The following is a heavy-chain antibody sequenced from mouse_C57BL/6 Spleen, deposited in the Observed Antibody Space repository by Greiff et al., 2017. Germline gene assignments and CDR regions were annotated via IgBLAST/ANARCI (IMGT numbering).Heavy chain of an antibody. V-gene: IGHV1-82*01. D-gene: IGHD4-1*01. CDR2: IYPGDGDT. CDR3: AKDLLGNYFDY. J-gene: IGHJ2*01. Sequence: QVQLQQSGPELVKPGASVKISCKASGYAFSSSWMNWVQQRPGKGLEWIGRIYPGDGDTNYNGKFKGKATLTADKSSSTAYMQLSSLTSEDSAVYFCAKDLLGNYFDYWGQGTTLTVSS. CDR1: GYAFSSSW.